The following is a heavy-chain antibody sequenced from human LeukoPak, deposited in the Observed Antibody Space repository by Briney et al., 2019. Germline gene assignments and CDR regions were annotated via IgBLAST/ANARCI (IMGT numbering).Heavy chain of an antibody. J-gene: IGHJ3*02. CDR3: ARDPRYDAFDI. Sequence: GGSLRLSCAASGFTFSDYGMHWVRQAPGKGLEWVAVIWYDGTNKYYADSVKGRFIISRDNSKNTLYLQMNSLRAEDTAVYYCARDPRYDAFDIWGQGTMVTVSS. CDR2: IWYDGTNK. CDR1: GFTFSDYG. V-gene: IGHV3-33*01. D-gene: IGHD1-26*01.